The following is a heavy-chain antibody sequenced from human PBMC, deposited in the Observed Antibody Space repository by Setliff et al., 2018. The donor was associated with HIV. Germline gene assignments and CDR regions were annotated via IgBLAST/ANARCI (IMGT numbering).Heavy chain of an antibody. CDR2: ISPIFGTS. V-gene: IGHV1-69*13. CDR3: ARSAKSGAWTYYDFWSGYSYYYYMDV. D-gene: IGHD3-3*01. CDR1: GGTSSNYA. Sequence: SVKVSCKASGGTSSNYAINWVRQAPGQGLEWMGGISPIFGTSSYAQKFQGRVTITADESTSTAYMELSSLRSEDTAVYYCARSAKSGAWTYYDFWSGYSYYYYMDVWGKGTTGTVS. J-gene: IGHJ6*03.